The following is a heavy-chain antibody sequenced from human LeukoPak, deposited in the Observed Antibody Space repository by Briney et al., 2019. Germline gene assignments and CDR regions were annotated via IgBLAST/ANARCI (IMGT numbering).Heavy chain of an antibody. CDR3: ARGGTMIRGVIPRDY. D-gene: IGHD3-10*01. Sequence: SETLSLTCAVYGGSFSGYYWNWIRQHPGKGLEWIGEINHGGSTNYNPSLKSRVTISVDTSKNQFSLNLSSVTAADTAVYYCARGGTMIRGVIPRDYWGQGTLVTVSS. CDR1: GGSFSGYY. V-gene: IGHV4-34*01. J-gene: IGHJ4*02. CDR2: INHGGST.